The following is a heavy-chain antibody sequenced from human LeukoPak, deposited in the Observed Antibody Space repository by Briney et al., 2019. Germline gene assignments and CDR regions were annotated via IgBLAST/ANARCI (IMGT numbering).Heavy chain of an antibody. CDR1: GFTFSSYG. Sequence: GGSLRLSCAASGFTFSSYGMHWVRQAPGKGLEWVAVISYDGSNKYYADSAKGRFTISRDNSKNTLYLQMNSLRAEDTAVYYCAKDKVSEQWLVFDYWGQGTLVTVSS. CDR3: AKDKVSEQWLVFDY. V-gene: IGHV3-30*18. J-gene: IGHJ4*02. D-gene: IGHD6-19*01. CDR2: ISYDGSNK.